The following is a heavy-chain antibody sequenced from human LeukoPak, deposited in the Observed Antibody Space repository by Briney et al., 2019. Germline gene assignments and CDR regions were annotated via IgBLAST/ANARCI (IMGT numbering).Heavy chain of an antibody. V-gene: IGHV3-48*03. CDR3: AREGGSHRTGNY. D-gene: IGHD1-26*01. Sequence: PGGSLRLSCAASGFTFSSYEMNWVRQAPGKGLEWVAYISSSGSAIYYADSVKGRFTISRDNAKNSLYLQMNSLRAEDTGLYYCAREGGSHRTGNYWGQGTLVTVSS. CDR1: GFTFSSYE. J-gene: IGHJ4*02. CDR2: ISSSGSAI.